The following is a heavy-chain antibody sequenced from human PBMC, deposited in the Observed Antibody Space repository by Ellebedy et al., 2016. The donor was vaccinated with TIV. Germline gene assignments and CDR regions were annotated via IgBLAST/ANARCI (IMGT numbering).Heavy chain of an antibody. V-gene: IGHV1-18*04. Sequence: AASVKVSCKASGYTFTSYGISWVRQAPGQGLEWMGWISAYNGNTNYAQKFRGSASMTPDASTNTVHLELMSLNFDDTAVYYCGRELGMGRGAMDVWGQGTTVTVSS. CDR3: GRELGMGRGAMDV. CDR1: GYTFTSYG. J-gene: IGHJ6*02. D-gene: IGHD7-27*01. CDR2: ISAYNGNT.